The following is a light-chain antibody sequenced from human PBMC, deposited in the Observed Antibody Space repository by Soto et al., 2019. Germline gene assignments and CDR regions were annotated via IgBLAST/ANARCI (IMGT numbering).Light chain of an antibody. Sequence: SVLTQPPAASGTPGQRVTISCSGSSSNIGSNTVNGYQQLPGTAPKLLIYSNNQRSSGVPDRFSGSKSGTSASLAISGLQSEDEADYYCAAWDDSVNGYVFGTGTKVTVL. CDR3: AAWDDSVNGYV. CDR1: SSNIGSNT. V-gene: IGLV1-44*01. J-gene: IGLJ1*01. CDR2: SNN.